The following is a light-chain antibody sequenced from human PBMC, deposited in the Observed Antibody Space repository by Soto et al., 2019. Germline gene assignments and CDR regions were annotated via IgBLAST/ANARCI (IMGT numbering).Light chain of an antibody. CDR1: SSDVGGFNY. J-gene: IGLJ2*01. V-gene: IGLV2-14*01. Sequence: QSALTQPASVSGSPGQSITIPCTGTSSDVGGFNYVSWYQQHPGRGPKLMIYEVSNRPSGVSNRFSGSKSGNTASLTISGLQAEDEADYYCSSYTSSDTLVVFGGGTKLTVL. CDR2: EVS. CDR3: SSYTSSDTLVV.